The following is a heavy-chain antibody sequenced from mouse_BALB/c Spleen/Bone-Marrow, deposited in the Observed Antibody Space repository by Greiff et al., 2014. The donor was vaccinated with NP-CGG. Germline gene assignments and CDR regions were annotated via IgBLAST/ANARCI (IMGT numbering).Heavy chain of an antibody. J-gene: IGHJ4*01. CDR2: INPGSGGT. CDR1: GYAFTNYL. V-gene: IGHV1-54*01. D-gene: IGHD1-2*01. CDR3: ARGGDYGFMDY. Sequence: QVHVKQSGAELVRPGTSVKGSCKASGYAFTNYLIERVKQRPGQGLEWIGVINPGSGGTNYNEKFKGKATLTADKSSSTAYMQLSSLTSDDSAVYFCARGGDYGFMDYWGQGTSVTVSS.